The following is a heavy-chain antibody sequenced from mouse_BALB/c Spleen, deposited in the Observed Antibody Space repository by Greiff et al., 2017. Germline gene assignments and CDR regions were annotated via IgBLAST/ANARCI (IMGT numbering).Heavy chain of an antibody. J-gene: IGHJ4*01. CDR3: ARALLRLRDYAMDY. V-gene: IGHV1S137*01. CDR1: GYTFTDYA. Sequence: VQLHQSGAELVRPGVSVKISCKGSGYTFTDYAMHWVKQSHAKSLEWIGVISTYYGDASYNQKFKGKATMTVDKSSSTAYMELARLTSEDSAIYYCARALLRLRDYAMDYWGQGTSVTVSS. D-gene: IGHD1-2*01. CDR2: ISTYYGDA.